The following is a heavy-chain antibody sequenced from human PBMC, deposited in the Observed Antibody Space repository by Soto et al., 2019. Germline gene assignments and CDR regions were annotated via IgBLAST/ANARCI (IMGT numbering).Heavy chain of an antibody. CDR1: GYTFTSYG. Sequence: QVQLVQSGAEVKKPGASVKVSCKASGYTFTSYGISWVRQAPGQGLEWMGWISAYNGNTKNAQKLQGRCTMTTDTSPSTAYMELRSLISDDTAVYYCARDSPPVDYWGQGTLVTVSS. CDR3: ARDSPPVDY. V-gene: IGHV1-18*01. J-gene: IGHJ4*02. CDR2: ISAYNGNT.